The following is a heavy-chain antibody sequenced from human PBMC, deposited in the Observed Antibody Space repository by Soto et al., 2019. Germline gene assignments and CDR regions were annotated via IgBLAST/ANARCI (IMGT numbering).Heavy chain of an antibody. Sequence: QVQLVQSGAEVKKPGASVKVSCKASGYTFTSYGISWVRQAPGQGLEWMGWITYNGDTNYPQKLQGRVTMTTDTSTSTAYMELRSLRSDDTAVYYCARAVVTSYGVFDYWGQGTLVIVSS. D-gene: IGHD3-16*01. CDR1: GYTFTSYG. V-gene: IGHV1-18*01. CDR2: ITYNGDT. CDR3: ARAVVTSYGVFDY. J-gene: IGHJ4*02.